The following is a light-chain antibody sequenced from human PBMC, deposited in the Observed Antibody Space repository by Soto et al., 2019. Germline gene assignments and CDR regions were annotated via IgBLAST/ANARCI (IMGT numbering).Light chain of an antibody. V-gene: IGLV2-14*01. J-gene: IGLJ1*01. CDR1: SSDVGGYKY. CDR2: DVS. Sequence: QSVLTQPAFVSGSPGQSITISCTGTSSDVGGYKYVSWYQQHPGKAPKVMMYDVSNRPSGVSNRFSGSKSGNTASLTISGLQAEDEADYYCTSYTSSGTYVFGTGTKHTVL. CDR3: TSYTSSGTYV.